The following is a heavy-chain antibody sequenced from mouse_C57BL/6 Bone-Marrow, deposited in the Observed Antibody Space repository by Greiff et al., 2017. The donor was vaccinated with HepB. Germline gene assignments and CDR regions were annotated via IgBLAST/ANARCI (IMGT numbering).Heavy chain of an antibody. CDR2: IDPENGDT. CDR3: TTGYYGSSGGY. D-gene: IGHD1-1*01. Sequence: EVKLMESGAELVRPGASVKLSCTASGFNIKDDYMHWVKQRPEQGLEWIGWIDPENGDTEYASKFQGKATITADTSSNTAYLQLSSLTSEDTAVYYCTTGYYGSSGGYWGQGTTLTVSS. V-gene: IGHV14-4*01. CDR1: GFNIKDDY. J-gene: IGHJ2*01.